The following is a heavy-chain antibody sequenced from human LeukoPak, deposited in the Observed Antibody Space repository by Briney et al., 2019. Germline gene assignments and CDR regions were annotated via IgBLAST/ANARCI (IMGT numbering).Heavy chain of an antibody. CDR1: GFTFSSYW. Sequence: GGSLRLSCAASGFTFSSYWMSWVRQAPGKGLEWVANIKQDGSEKYYVDSVKGRFSISRDNSKNTLYLQMNSLRAEDTAAYYCAKGTERYREVSSFDSWGQGTLVTVSS. CDR3: AKGTERYREVSSFDS. CDR2: IKQDGSEK. V-gene: IGHV3-7*05. D-gene: IGHD3-10*01. J-gene: IGHJ4*02.